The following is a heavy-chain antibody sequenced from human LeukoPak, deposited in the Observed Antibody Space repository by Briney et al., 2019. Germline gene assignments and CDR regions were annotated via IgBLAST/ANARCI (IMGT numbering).Heavy chain of an antibody. Sequence: SETLSLTCTVSGGSISSYYWSWIRQPPGKGLEWIGYIYYSGSTNYNPSLKSRATISVDTSKNQFSLKLSSVTAADTAVYYCARQPTTMSGYPQNWFDPWGQGTLVTVSS. CDR1: GGSISSYY. CDR2: IYYSGST. D-gene: IGHD3-3*01. CDR3: ARQPTTMSGYPQNWFDP. V-gene: IGHV4-59*08. J-gene: IGHJ5*02.